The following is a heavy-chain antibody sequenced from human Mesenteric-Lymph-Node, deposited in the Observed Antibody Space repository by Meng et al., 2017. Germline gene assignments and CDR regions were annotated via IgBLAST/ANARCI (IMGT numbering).Heavy chain of an antibody. CDR2: IYTSGST. Sequence: SETLSLTCTVSGGSISSYYWSWIRQPPGKGLEWIGRIYTSGSTNYHPSLKSRVTMSVDTSKSQFSLKLSTVNAADTAVYSCARDQYYYDSSGYRPRSLTNAFDIWGQGTMVTVSS. CDR3: ARDQYYYDSSGYRPRSLTNAFDI. D-gene: IGHD3-22*01. CDR1: GGSISSYY. V-gene: IGHV4-4*07. J-gene: IGHJ3*02.